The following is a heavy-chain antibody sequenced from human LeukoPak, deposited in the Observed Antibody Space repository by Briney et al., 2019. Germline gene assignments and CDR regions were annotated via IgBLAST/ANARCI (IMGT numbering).Heavy chain of an antibody. CDR3: ARAGYSYGSYYYYYMDV. CDR2: INHSGST. CDR1: GGSFSGYY. D-gene: IGHD5-18*01. V-gene: IGHV4-34*01. Sequence: SETLSLTCAVFGGSFSGYYWSWIRQPPGKGLGWIGEINHSGSTNYNPSLKSRVTISVDTSKNQFSLKLSSVTAADTAVYYCARAGYSYGSYYYYYMDVWGKGTTVTVSS. J-gene: IGHJ6*03.